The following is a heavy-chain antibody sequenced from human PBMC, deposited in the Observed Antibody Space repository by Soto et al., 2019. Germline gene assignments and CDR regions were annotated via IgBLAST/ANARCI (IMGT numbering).Heavy chain of an antibody. CDR1: GGSISSGYY. CDR3: ASTDYVAYYMDG. D-gene: IGHD3-10*02. V-gene: IGHV4-31*03. Sequence: SETLSLTCSVSGGSISSGYYWTWTRQHSGKGLEWIGYIYYSGNTYYNPSLKSRVTISVDTSKNQFSLKLSSVTAADTAVYYCASTDYVAYYMDGWGQGTRFTVSS. CDR2: IYYSGNT. J-gene: IGHJ6*03.